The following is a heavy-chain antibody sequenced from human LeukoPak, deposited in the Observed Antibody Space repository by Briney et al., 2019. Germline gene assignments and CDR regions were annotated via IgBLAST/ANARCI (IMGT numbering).Heavy chain of an antibody. D-gene: IGHD3-10*02. CDR3: AELGITMIGGV. CDR2: ISGSGKST. CDR1: GFTFSSYA. Sequence: PGGSLRVSCAASGFTFSSYAMSWVRQAPGKGLEWVSAISGSGKSTYYADSVKGRFTISRDNSKNTLYLQMNRLRAEDTAVYYCAELGITMIGGVWGKGTTVTISS. V-gene: IGHV3-23*01. J-gene: IGHJ6*04.